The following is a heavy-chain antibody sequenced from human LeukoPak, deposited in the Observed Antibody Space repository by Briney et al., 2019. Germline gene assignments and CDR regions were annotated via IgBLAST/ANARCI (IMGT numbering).Heavy chain of an antibody. CDR1: GFSFSGYA. CDR2: ISYDGSNK. D-gene: IGHD1-26*01. CDR3: VTRSGSYYY. V-gene: IGHV3-30*14. J-gene: IGHJ4*02. Sequence: GGSLRLSCAASGFSFSGYAMHWVRQAPGKGLEWVAVISYDGSNKYDADSVKGRFTISRDSSKNTLYLQVNSLRAEDTAVYYCVTRSGSYYYWGQGILVTVSS.